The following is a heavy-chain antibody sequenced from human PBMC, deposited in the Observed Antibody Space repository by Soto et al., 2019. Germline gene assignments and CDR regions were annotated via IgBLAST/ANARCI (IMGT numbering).Heavy chain of an antibody. CDR3: TTVWAYYYDSSGYPSPIVDY. CDR2: IKSTTDGGTT. Sequence: PGGSLRLSCAVSGFTVTNVWMNWVRQAPGKGLEWVGRIKSTTDGGTTDYAAPVKGRFSISRNDSRNTLFLQMNSLKTEDTAVYYCTTVWAYYYDSSGYPSPIVDYWGQGTLVTVSS. D-gene: IGHD3-22*01. V-gene: IGHV3-15*07. J-gene: IGHJ4*02. CDR1: GFTVTNVW.